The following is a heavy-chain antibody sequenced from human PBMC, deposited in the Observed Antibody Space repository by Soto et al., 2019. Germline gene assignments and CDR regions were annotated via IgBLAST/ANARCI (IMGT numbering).Heavy chain of an antibody. CDR1: GGSFSGYY. V-gene: IGHV4-34*01. J-gene: IGHJ6*02. CDR3: AAADWGHNFYYGMDV. CDR2: INQSGST. D-gene: IGHD7-27*01. Sequence: PSETLSLTCAVYGGSFSGYYWSWIRQPPGKGLEWIGEINQSGSTNYKSSLKSRVTISVDTSMNQFSLKLSSVTAADTAVYYCAAADWGHNFYYGMDVWGQGTTVTSP.